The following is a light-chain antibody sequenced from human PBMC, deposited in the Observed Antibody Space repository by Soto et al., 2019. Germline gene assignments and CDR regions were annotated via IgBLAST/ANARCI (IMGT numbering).Light chain of an antibody. CDR2: RNN. CDR1: SSNIGSNY. Sequence: QSVLTQPPSASGTPGQRVTISCSGSSSNIGSNYVYWYQQLPGTAPKLLIYRNNQRPSGVPDRFSGSKSGTSGSLAISGLRSEDEADYYCAAWDDRLSGKVFGTGTKVTVL. V-gene: IGLV1-47*01. J-gene: IGLJ1*01. CDR3: AAWDDRLSGKV.